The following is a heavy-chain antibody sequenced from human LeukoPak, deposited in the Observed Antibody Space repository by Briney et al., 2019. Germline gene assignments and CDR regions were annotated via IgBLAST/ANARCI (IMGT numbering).Heavy chain of an antibody. Sequence: GGSLRLSCAVSGFTFNTDWMNWVRQAPGKGLEWVATIKPDGSEKYYADSVKDRFTISRDNARKSLYLQMNSLRDEDTAVYYCARESIAAAGTWSYGMDVWGQGTTVTVSS. D-gene: IGHD6-13*01. CDR1: GFTFNTDW. J-gene: IGHJ6*02. CDR2: IKPDGSEK. V-gene: IGHV3-7*01. CDR3: ARESIAAAGTWSYGMDV.